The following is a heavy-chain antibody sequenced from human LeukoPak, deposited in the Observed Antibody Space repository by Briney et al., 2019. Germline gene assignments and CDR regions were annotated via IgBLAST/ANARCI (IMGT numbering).Heavy chain of an antibody. CDR1: GGSISSSSYY. CDR2: IYYSGST. CDR3: ARRGITMVRGVLD. Sequence: SETPSLTCTVSGGSISSSSYYWGWIRQPPGKGLEWIGSIYYSGSTYYNPSLKSRVTISVDTSKNQFSLKLSSVTAADTAVYYCARRGITMVRGVLDWGQGTLVTVSS. D-gene: IGHD3-10*01. V-gene: IGHV4-39*01. J-gene: IGHJ4*02.